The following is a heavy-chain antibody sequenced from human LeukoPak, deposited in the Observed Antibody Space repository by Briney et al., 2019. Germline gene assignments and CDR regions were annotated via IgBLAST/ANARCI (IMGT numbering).Heavy chain of an antibody. CDR2: GNPDSGDT. D-gene: IGHD6-19*01. V-gene: IGHV1-2*02. Sequence: ASVKVSCKSSGYKFTAYYIHWIRQAPGQGLEWMGWGNPDSGDTNCTQKYQGRLTLTRDTSVTTVYMELSSLTSDDTAVYYCARVWDASGWSNWFDPWGQGTLVTVSS. CDR1: GYKFTAYY. CDR3: ARVWDASGWSNWFDP. J-gene: IGHJ5*02.